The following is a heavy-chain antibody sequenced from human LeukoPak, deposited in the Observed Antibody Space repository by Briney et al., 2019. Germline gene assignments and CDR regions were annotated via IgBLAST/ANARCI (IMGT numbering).Heavy chain of an antibody. V-gene: IGHV4-59*01. CDR1: GGSISSYY. Sequence: PPETLSLTCTVSGGSISSYYWSWIRQPPGKGLEWIGYIYYSGSTNYNPSLKSRVTISVDTSKNQFSLKLSSVTAADTAVYYCARAGGNSYYYYYGMDVWGQGTTVTVSS. CDR3: ARAGGNSYYYYYGMDV. CDR2: IYYSGST. J-gene: IGHJ6*02. D-gene: IGHD4-23*01.